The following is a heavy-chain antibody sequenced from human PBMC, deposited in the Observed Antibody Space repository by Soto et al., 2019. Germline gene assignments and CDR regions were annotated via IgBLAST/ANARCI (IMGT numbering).Heavy chain of an antibody. CDR1: GFSLSTSGVG. J-gene: IGHJ4*02. CDR2: TYWGDEK. V-gene: IGHV2-5*02. Sequence: QITLKESGPTLVKPTQTLTLTCTFSGFSLSTSGVGVGCIRQPPGKSLEWLAVTYWGDEKCYSASQKSRVTLSKDTSKRPVALTMTTMASVATGTYYCAHTDIPRGGPFFDFCGQGALVTPSS. CDR3: AHTDIPRGGPFFDF. D-gene: IGHD2-15*01.